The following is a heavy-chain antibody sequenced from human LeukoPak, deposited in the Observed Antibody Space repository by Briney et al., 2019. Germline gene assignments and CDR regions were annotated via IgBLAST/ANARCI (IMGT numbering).Heavy chain of an antibody. V-gene: IGHV4-39*07. CDR3: ARESLRERRRSFDY. D-gene: IGHD1-1*01. CDR1: GGSISSSSYY. J-gene: IGHJ4*02. Sequence: KTSETLSLTCTVSGGSISSSSYYWGWIRQPPGKGLEWIGSIYYSGSTYYNPSLKSRVTISVDTSKNQFSLKLSSVTAADTAVYYCARESLRERRRSFDYWGQGTLVTVSS. CDR2: IYYSGST.